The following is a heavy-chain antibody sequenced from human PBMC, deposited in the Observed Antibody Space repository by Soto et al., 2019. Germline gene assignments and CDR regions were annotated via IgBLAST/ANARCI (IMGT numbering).Heavy chain of an antibody. J-gene: IGHJ4*02. Sequence: PGESLKISCNGSGYSFTSHWIGWVRQMPGKGLEWMGIIYPGDSDTRYSPSFQGQVIISADKSTSTAYLQWRSLKASDTARYYCARQLRTGMVSFGYDYWGQGTLVTVSS. CDR2: IYPGDSDT. D-gene: IGHD5-18*01. CDR3: ARQLRTGMVSFGYDY. CDR1: GYSFTSHW. V-gene: IGHV5-51*01.